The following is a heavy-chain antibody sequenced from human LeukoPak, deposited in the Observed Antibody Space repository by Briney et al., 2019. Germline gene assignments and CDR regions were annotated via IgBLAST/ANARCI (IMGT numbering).Heavy chain of an antibody. J-gene: IGHJ4*02. D-gene: IGHD3-22*01. Sequence: PSETLSLTCAVYGGSFSGYYWSWIRQPPGRGLEWIGEINHSGSTNYNPSLKGRVTISVDTSKNQFSLKLSSVTAADTAVYYCARGSIRRTTYGTYYYDSSGYQFDYWGQGTLVTVSS. V-gene: IGHV4-34*01. CDR3: ARGSIRRTTYGTYYYDSSGYQFDY. CDR2: INHSGST. CDR1: GGSFSGYY.